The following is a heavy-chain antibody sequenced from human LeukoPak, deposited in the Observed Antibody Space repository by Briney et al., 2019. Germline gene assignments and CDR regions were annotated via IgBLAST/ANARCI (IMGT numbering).Heavy chain of an antibody. CDR1: GASISNGYW. CDR2: VHHSGST. Sequence: PSETLSLTCAVSGASISNGYWWSWVCQPPGTGLEWIGEVHHSGSTNYNPSLKSRVTLSVDKSKNQFSLKLNSVTAADTAVYYCARAGAYALDYWGQGTLVTVSS. V-gene: IGHV4-4*02. CDR3: ARAGAYALDY. J-gene: IGHJ4*02. D-gene: IGHD4-17*01.